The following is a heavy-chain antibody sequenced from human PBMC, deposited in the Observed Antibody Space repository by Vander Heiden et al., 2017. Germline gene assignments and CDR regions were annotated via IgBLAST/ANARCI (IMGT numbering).Heavy chain of an antibody. V-gene: IGHV3-23*01. CDR2: IRGSGGRT. CDR1: GFTLSSYA. J-gene: IGHJ4*02. CDR3: AKSLILVPAAANTFDY. Sequence: EVQLLESGGGLVQPGGSLRLSCAASGFTLSSYAMGWVRPVPGKGLEWSSAIRGSGGRTYYADSWKGRFTISRDNAKNTLYLQMNSLRAEDTAVYYCAKSLILVPAAANTFDYWGQGTLVTVSS. D-gene: IGHD2-2*01.